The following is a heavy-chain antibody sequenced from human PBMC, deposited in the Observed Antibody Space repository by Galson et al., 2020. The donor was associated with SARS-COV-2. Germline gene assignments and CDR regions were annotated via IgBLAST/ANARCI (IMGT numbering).Heavy chain of an antibody. CDR1: GFSFGSYA. V-gene: IGHV3-30*04. D-gene: IGHD3-3*01. Sequence: GGSLRLSCVASGFSFGSYAIHWVRQAPGKGLEWVAVISYDGSNKYYADSVKGRFTISRDNSKNTLYLQMNSLRAEDTGVFYCARDSGPIWSGSKLDYWGQGSLVIVSS. J-gene: IGHJ4*02. CDR2: ISYDGSNK. CDR3: ARDSGPIWSGSKLDY.